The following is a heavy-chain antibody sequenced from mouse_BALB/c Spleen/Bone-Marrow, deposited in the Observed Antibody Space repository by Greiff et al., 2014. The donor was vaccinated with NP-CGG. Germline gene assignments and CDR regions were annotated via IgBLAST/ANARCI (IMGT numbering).Heavy chain of an antibody. V-gene: IGHV1-14*01. CDR3: ARSEYFGSSYDY. Sequence: VQLKQFGPELVKPGASVKMSCKASGYTFTSYVMHWMKQKPGQGLEWIGYINPYNDGTKYNETFKGKATLTSDKSSSTAYMDLSSLTSEDSAVYFCARSEYFGSSYDYWGQGTTLTVSS. CDR2: INPYNDGT. CDR1: GYTFTSYV. D-gene: IGHD1-1*01. J-gene: IGHJ2*01.